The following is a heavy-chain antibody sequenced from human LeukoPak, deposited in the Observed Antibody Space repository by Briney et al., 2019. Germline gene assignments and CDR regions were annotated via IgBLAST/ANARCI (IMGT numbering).Heavy chain of an antibody. D-gene: IGHD3-10*01. Sequence: GRSLRLSCAASGFTFSSYGMPWVRQAPGKGLEWVAVISYDGSNKYYADSVKGRFTISRDNSKNTLYLQMNSLRAEDTAVYYCAKDGFLSGDNWGQGTLVTVSS. V-gene: IGHV3-30*18. J-gene: IGHJ4*02. CDR1: GFTFSSYG. CDR2: ISYDGSNK. CDR3: AKDGFLSGDN.